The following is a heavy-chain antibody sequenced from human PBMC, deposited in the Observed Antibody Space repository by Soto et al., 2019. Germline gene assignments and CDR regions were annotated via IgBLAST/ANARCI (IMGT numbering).Heavy chain of an antibody. Sequence: PGESLKISCKASGYSFSTYWIGWVRQMPGKGLDWMGVIYPGDSDSRYNPSFQGHVTISADKSISTAYLQWSSLRASDSAIYYCARHASSRTSNYDYYAVDVWGLGTTVPVSS. CDR2: IYPGDSDS. J-gene: IGHJ6*02. V-gene: IGHV5-51*01. D-gene: IGHD4-4*01. CDR1: GYSFSTYW. CDR3: ARHASSRTSNYDYYAVDV.